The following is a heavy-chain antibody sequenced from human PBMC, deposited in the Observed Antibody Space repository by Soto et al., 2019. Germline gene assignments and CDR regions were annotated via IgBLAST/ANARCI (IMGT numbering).Heavy chain of an antibody. Sequence: GGSLRLSCAASEFTFSSYGIHWVRQAPGKGLEWVAVISYDGSKKNYLDSVKGRFTISRDNSKNTMYLEMNSLRAEDTAVYYCAKDTFYHDSSGYYVFDYWGQGTLVTVSS. V-gene: IGHV3-30*18. J-gene: IGHJ4*02. CDR2: ISYDGSKK. D-gene: IGHD3-22*01. CDR3: AKDTFYHDSSGYYVFDY. CDR1: EFTFSSYG.